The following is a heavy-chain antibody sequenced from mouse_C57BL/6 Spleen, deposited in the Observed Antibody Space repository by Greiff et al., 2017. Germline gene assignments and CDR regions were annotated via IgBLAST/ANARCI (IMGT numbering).Heavy chain of an antibody. CDR3: ALYSNYEFAY. D-gene: IGHD2-5*01. V-gene: IGHV14-3*01. CDR2: IDPANGTT. Sequence: EVQLQQSVAALVRPGASVKLSCTASGFNIKNTYMHWVKQRPEQGLEWIGSIDPANGTTKYAPKLKGKATITADTSSNTAYLQLSSLTSEDTAIYCWALYSNYEFAYWGQGTLVTVSA. CDR1: GFNIKNTY. J-gene: IGHJ3*01.